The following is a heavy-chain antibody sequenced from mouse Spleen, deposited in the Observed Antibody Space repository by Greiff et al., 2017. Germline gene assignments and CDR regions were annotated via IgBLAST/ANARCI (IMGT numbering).Heavy chain of an antibody. CDR2: IDPSDSYT. V-gene: IGHV1S127*01. Sequence: VQLQQPGAELVKPGASVKMSCKASGYTFTSYWMHWVKQRPGQGLEWIGTIDPSDSYTSYNQKFKGKATLTVDTSSSTAYMQLSSLTSEDSAVYYCTEGAYAMDYWGQGTSVTVSS. CDR3: TEGAYAMDY. CDR1: GYTFTSYW. J-gene: IGHJ4*01. D-gene: IGHD3-1*01.